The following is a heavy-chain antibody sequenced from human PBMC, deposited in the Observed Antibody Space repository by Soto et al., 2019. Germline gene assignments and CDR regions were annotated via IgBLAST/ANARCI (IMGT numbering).Heavy chain of an antibody. D-gene: IGHD3-22*01. V-gene: IGHV3-33*01. Sequence: QVQLVESGGGVVQPGRSLRLSCAASGFTFSTYGMHWVRQAPGKGLEWVAVIWYDGSIRYYADSVQGRFTISRDNSKNNTLYLQMNSLRAEDTALYYCARDDTTGYLDNWGQGTLVTASS. CDR2: IWYDGSIR. CDR1: GFTFSTYG. CDR3: ARDDTTGYLDN. J-gene: IGHJ4*02.